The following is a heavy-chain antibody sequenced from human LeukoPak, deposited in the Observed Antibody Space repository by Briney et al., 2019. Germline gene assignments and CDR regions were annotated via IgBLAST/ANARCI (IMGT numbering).Heavy chain of an antibody. V-gene: IGHV3-15*01. CDR3: ATCNGDCYFNF. CDR1: GFTFGDYA. CDR2: IKSKTVGETT. J-gene: IGHJ4*02. D-gene: IGHD2-21*02. Sequence: GGSLRLSCIASGFTFGDYAMNWVRQAPGKGLEWVARIKSKTVGETTSYAAPVKGRFSISRDDSTDTLYPQMNSLKTEDTAVYYCATCNGDCYFNFWGQGTLVTVSS.